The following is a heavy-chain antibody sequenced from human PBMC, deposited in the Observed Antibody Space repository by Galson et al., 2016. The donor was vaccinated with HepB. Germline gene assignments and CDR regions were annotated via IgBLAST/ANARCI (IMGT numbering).Heavy chain of an antibody. CDR2: IYPSDSDT. J-gene: IGHJ1*01. V-gene: IGHV5-51*01. CDR1: GFNFSKFW. CDR3: ARRLSAAAGGRGDF. Sequence: QSGAEVKEPGESLKISCKGSGFNFSKFWIGWVRQMPGKGLEWMGIIYPSDSDTRYSPSFQGQVTISADRSINTAYLRWGSLKPSDTATYYCARRLSAAAGGRGDFWGQGTRVTVSS. D-gene: IGHD6-13*01.